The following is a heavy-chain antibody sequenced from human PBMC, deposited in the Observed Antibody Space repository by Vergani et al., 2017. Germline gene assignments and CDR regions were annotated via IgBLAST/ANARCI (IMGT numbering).Heavy chain of an antibody. V-gene: IGHV4-31*01. CDR1: GGSISSGGYY. J-gene: IGHJ3*02. D-gene: IGHD2-2*01. Sequence: QVQLQESGPGLVKPSQTLSLTCTVSGGSISSGGYYWSWIRQHPGKGLEWIGYIYYSGSTYYNPSLKSLVNISVDTSKNQFSLKLSSVTAADTAVYYCAGYCSSTSCYSGPDAFDIWGQGTMVTVSS. CDR2: IYYSGST. CDR3: AGYCSSTSCYSGPDAFDI.